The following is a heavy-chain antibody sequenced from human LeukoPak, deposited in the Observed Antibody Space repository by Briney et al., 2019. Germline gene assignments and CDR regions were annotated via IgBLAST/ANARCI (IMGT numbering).Heavy chain of an antibody. CDR1: GYTFTGYY. J-gene: IGHJ6*03. CDR2: INPNSGGT. D-gene: IGHD2-21*01. Sequence: ASVKVSCKASGYTFTGYYMHWVRQAPGQGLEWMGWINPNSGGTNYAQKLQGRVTMTTDTSTSTAYMELRSLRSDDTAVYYCARCGYYYYYMDVWGKGTTVTVSS. V-gene: IGHV1-2*02. CDR3: ARCGYYYYYMDV.